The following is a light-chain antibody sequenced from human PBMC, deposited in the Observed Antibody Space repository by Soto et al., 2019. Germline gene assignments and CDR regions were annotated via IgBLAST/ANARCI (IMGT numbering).Light chain of an antibody. Sequence: QSALTQPASVSGSPGQSIPIPCTGTSSDVGGYNYVSWYQQHPGKAPKLMIYKVSNRPSGVSNRFSGSKSGNTASLTISGLQAEDEADYYCSSYTSSSTVVFGGGTKLTVL. V-gene: IGLV2-14*01. CDR1: SSDVGGYNY. CDR2: KVS. J-gene: IGLJ2*01. CDR3: SSYTSSSTVV.